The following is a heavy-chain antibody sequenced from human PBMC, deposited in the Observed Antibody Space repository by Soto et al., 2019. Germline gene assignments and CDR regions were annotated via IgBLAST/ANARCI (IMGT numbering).Heavy chain of an antibody. D-gene: IGHD4-4*01. CDR3: ARPYSKHAFDI. J-gene: IGHJ3*02. Sequence: QVQLQESGPGLVKPSETLSLTCTVSGGSISSYYWSWIRQPPGKGLEWIGYIYYSGSTNYNPSLKSRVTISVDTSKNQFSLKLSSVTAADTAVYYCARPYSKHAFDIWGQGTMVTVSS. V-gene: IGHV4-59*01. CDR2: IYYSGST. CDR1: GGSISSYY.